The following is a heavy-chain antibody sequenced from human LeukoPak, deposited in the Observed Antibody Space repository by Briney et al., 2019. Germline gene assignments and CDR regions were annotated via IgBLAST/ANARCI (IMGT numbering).Heavy chain of an antibody. D-gene: IGHD2-2*01. Sequence: GGSLRLSCAAPGFTFDDYGMHGVRQAPGKGLEWVSSISWNSGSIAYAVSVKGRFTISRDNAKDSLYLQMNSLRAEDTALYYCAQDGSGYPLLFLGWFDPWGQGTLVTVSS. CDR2: ISWNSGSI. V-gene: IGHV3-9*01. CDR1: GFTFDDYG. CDR3: AQDGSGYPLLFLGWFDP. J-gene: IGHJ5*02.